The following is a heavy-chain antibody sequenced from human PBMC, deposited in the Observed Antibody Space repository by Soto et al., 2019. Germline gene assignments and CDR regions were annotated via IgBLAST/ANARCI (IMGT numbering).Heavy chain of an antibody. J-gene: IGHJ4*02. CDR2: ISSRDNTI. Sequence: GGSLRLSCAASGFTFSDFYMTWIRQAPGKGLEWVSYISSRDNTIYYADSVKGRFTISRDNAKNSLYLQMNSLRAEDTAVYYCTRSPTVVPLFDYWGQGTLVTVS. V-gene: IGHV3-11*01. CDR1: GFTFSDFY. D-gene: IGHD4-17*01. CDR3: TRSPTVVPLFDY.